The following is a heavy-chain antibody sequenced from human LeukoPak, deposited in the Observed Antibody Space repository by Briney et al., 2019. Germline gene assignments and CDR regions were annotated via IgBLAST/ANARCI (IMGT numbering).Heavy chain of an antibody. CDR2: ISSSSSYI. Sequence: PGGSLRLSCAASGFTFSSYSMNWVRQAPGKGLEWVSSISSSSSYIYYADSVKGRFTISRDNAKNSLYLQMNSLRAEDTAVYYCAGVSAYYDFWSGYRGHFDYWGQGTLVTVSS. CDR3: AGVSAYYDFWSGYRGHFDY. J-gene: IGHJ4*02. V-gene: IGHV3-21*01. CDR1: GFTFSSYS. D-gene: IGHD3-3*01.